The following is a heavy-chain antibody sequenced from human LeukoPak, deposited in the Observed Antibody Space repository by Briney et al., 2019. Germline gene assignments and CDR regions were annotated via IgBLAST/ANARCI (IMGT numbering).Heavy chain of an antibody. CDR2: ISYDGSNK. J-gene: IGHJ4*02. D-gene: IGHD6-6*01. CDR1: GFTFSSYA. CDR3: ARVRSSSSDGDY. Sequence: GGSLRLSCAASGFTFSSYAMSWVRQAPGKGLEWVAVISYDGSNKYYADSVKGRFTISRDNSKNTLYLQMNSLRAEDTAVYYCARVRSSSSDGDYWGQGTLVTVSS. V-gene: IGHV3-30-3*01.